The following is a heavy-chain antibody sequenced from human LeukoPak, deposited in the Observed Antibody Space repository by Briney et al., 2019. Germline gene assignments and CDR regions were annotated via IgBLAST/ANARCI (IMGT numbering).Heavy chain of an antibody. Sequence: GGPLRLSCAASGFTFNNYAMDGVRQAPGKGLEWVSGICGSGGNTYYTDSVKGRFTISRDNSKNTLYLQMNSLGAEDTAVYYCAKRPAAVGSAYFDYWGQGTLVTVSS. CDR3: AKRPAAVGSAYFDY. D-gene: IGHD6-13*01. V-gene: IGHV3-23*01. CDR1: GFTFNNYA. CDR2: ICGSGGNT. J-gene: IGHJ4*02.